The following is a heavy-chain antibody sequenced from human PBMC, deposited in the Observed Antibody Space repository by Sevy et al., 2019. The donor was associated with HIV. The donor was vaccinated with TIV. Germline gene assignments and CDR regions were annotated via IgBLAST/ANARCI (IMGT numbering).Heavy chain of an antibody. CDR3: ARDPVAPNPAGMDV. CDR1: GYTFTDYY. D-gene: IGHD5-12*01. Sequence: ASVKVSCKASGYTFTDYYMHWVRQAPGQGLEWMGRINPNSGDTNFVQKFQGRVTMIRDTSISTAYMELSRLTSDDTAVYYCARDPVAPNPAGMDVWGQGTTVTVSS. J-gene: IGHJ6*02. CDR2: INPNSGDT. V-gene: IGHV1-2*06.